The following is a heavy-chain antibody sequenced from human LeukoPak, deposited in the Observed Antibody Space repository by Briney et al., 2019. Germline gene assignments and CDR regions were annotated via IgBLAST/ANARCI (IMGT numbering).Heavy chain of an antibody. D-gene: IGHD1-26*01. V-gene: IGHV3-33*01. CDR1: GFTFSNYG. CDR2: IWYDGSNK. CDR3: ARVLSGNYDNYFDY. J-gene: IGHJ4*02. Sequence: GRSLRLSCAASGFTFSNYGMHWVRQAPGKGLEWVAVIWYDGSNKYYADSVKGRFTTSRDNSKNTVHLQMNSLRAEDTAMYYCARVLSGNYDNYFDYWGQGTLVTVSS.